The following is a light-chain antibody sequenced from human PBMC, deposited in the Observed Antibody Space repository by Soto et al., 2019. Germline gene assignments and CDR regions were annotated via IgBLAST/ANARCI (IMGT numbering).Light chain of an antibody. J-gene: IGLJ2*01. V-gene: IGLV2-14*01. CDR3: SSYTGSSTLV. CDR1: SSDVGGYNC. CDR2: EVS. Sequence: QSVLTQPASVSGSPGQSITVSCAGTSSDVGGYNCVSWYQQHPGKAPKLTIYEVSYRPSGVSNRFSGSKSGNTASLTISGLQAEDEADYYCSSYTGSSTLVFGGGTKVTVL.